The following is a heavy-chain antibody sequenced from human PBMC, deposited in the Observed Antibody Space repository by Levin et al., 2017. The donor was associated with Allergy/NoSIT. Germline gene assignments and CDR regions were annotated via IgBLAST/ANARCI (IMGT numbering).Heavy chain of an antibody. J-gene: IGHJ4*02. Sequence: SETLSLTCAVYGGSFSGYYWSWIRQPPGKGLEWIGEINHSGSTNYNPSLKSRVTISVDTSKNQFSLKLSSVTAADTAVYYCARGLPRRRFDYWGQGTLVTVSS. CDR1: GGSFSGYY. CDR3: ARGLPRRRFDY. CDR2: INHSGST. V-gene: IGHV4-34*01.